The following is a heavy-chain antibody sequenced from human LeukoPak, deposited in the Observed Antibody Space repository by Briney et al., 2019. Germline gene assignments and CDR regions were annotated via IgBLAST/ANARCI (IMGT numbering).Heavy chain of an antibody. J-gene: IGHJ6*02. V-gene: IGHV1-18*01. CDR2: VSAYNGNT. CDR3: ARESYSSSWYRLNYGMDV. Sequence: ASVKVSCKASGYTFTSYGISWVRQAPGQGLEWMGWVSAYNGNTNYAQKLQGRVTMTTDTSTSTAYMELRSLRSDDTAVYYCARESYSSSWYRLNYGMDVWGQGTTVTVSS. CDR1: GYTFTSYG. D-gene: IGHD6-13*01.